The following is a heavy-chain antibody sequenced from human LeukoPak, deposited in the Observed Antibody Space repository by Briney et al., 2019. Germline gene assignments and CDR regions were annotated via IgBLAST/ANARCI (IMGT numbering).Heavy chain of an antibody. V-gene: IGHV4-34*01. CDR1: GGSFSGYY. J-gene: IGHJ5*02. D-gene: IGHD1-26*01. CDR3: AREPAGTYYRFDP. CDR2: INHSGST. Sequence: SETLSLTCAVYGGSFSGYYWSWIRQPPGKGLEWIGEINHSGSTNYNPSFKSRVTISLDTSKNQFSLKLSSVTAADTAIYYCAREPAGTYYRFDPWGQGILVTVSS.